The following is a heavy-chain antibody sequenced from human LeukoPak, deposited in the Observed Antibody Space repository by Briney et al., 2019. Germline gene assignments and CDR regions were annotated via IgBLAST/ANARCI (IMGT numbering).Heavy chain of an antibody. Sequence: GGSLRLSCTASGFTVSSNYMSWVRQAPGKGLEWVSVIYRGGSTYYADSVKGRFTISGDNSKNTLYFQMNSLRAEDTAVYYCARDPGYSGYDLWGQGTLVTVSS. J-gene: IGHJ4*02. CDR1: GFTVSSNY. D-gene: IGHD5-12*01. CDR3: ARDPGYSGYDL. V-gene: IGHV3-66*01. CDR2: IYRGGST.